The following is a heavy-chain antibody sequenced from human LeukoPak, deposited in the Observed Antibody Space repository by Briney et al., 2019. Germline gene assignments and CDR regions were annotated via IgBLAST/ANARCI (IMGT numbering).Heavy chain of an antibody. CDR3: ARTLAAAGTCFDY. D-gene: IGHD6-13*01. Sequence: RGASVKVSCKASGYTFTSYYMHWVRHAPGQGLDWMGIINPSGGSTSYAPKFQGRVTMTRDMSTSTVYMELSSLRSEDTAVYYCARTLAAAGTCFDYWGQGTLVTVSS. CDR2: INPSGGST. CDR1: GYTFTSYY. J-gene: IGHJ4*02. V-gene: IGHV1-46*01.